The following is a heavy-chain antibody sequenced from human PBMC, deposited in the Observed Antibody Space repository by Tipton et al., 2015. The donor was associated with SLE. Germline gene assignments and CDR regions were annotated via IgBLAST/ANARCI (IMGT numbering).Heavy chain of an antibody. Sequence: TLSLTCTVSGASINSNFWSWIRQSPGKGLEWIGYIYSGGSTKYNPYFESRVTMSIDTSKNQFSLKLSSETAADTAVYYCARERGRIAAAVNYWYFDLWGRGTLVTVSS. J-gene: IGHJ2*01. CDR2: IYSGGST. D-gene: IGHD6-13*01. CDR3: ARERGRIAAAVNYWYFDL. V-gene: IGHV4-59*01. CDR1: GASINSNF.